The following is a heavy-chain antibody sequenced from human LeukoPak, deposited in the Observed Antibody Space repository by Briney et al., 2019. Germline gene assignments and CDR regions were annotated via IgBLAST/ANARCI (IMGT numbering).Heavy chain of an antibody. V-gene: IGHV4-4*07. J-gene: IGHJ5*02. CDR1: GGSISSYY. CDR2: IYSSGST. D-gene: IGHD3-10*01. CDR3: ARRHRTYYYGSGSYSNWFDP. Sequence: SETLSLTCTVSGGSISSYYWSWIRQPAGKGLEWIGRIYSSGSTDYNPSLKSRVTMSVDTSKNKFSLKLSSVTAADTAVYYCARRHRTYYYGSGSYSNWFDPWGQGTLVTVSS.